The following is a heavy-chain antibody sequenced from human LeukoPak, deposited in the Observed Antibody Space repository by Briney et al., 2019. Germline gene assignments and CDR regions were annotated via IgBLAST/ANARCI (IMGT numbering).Heavy chain of an antibody. CDR1: GFTFSSYE. D-gene: IGHD1-7*01. V-gene: IGHV3-48*03. Sequence: GGSLRLSCAASGFTFSSYEMNWVRQAPGKGLEWVSYISTSGNTRYYADSVKGRFTISRDDAKNSLYLQMNSLRVEDTAVYYCARELSGTTSYYFDYWGQGTLVTVSS. J-gene: IGHJ4*02. CDR3: ARELSGTTSYYFDY. CDR2: ISTSGNTR.